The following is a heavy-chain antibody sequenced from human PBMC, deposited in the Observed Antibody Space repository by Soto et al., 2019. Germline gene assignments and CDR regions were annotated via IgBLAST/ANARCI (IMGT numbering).Heavy chain of an antibody. Sequence: SETLSLTCAVYGGSFSGYYWSWIRQPPGKGLEWIGEINHSGSTNYNPSLKSRVTISVDTSKNQFSLKLSSVTAADTAVYYCARGTRMYYYGSGSYPVIDYWGQGTLVTVSS. CDR3: ARGTRMYYYGSGSYPVIDY. D-gene: IGHD3-10*01. CDR2: INHSGST. V-gene: IGHV4-34*01. CDR1: GGSFSGYY. J-gene: IGHJ4*02.